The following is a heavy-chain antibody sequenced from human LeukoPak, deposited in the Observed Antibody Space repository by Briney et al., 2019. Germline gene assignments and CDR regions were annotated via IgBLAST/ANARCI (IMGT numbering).Heavy chain of an antibody. CDR2: IKSKTDGGTT. D-gene: IGHD2-21*02. J-gene: IGHJ4*02. CDR1: GFTFSNAR. V-gene: IGHV3-15*01. Sequence: PGGSLRLSCAASGFTFSNARMSWVRQAPGKGLEWVGRIKSKTDGGTTDYGAPVKARFTISRDDSKNTLFLLMNSLKTEDTAVYYFSTDVPCDWMPNDYWGEGTLVTVSS. CDR3: STDVPCDWMPNDY.